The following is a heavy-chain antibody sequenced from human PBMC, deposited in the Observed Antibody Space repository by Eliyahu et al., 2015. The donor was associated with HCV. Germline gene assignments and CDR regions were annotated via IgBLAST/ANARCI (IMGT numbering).Heavy chain of an antibody. CDR2: ISGSGGTT. J-gene: IGHJ4*02. V-gene: IGHV3-23*01. CDR1: GFAFSNYA. CDR3: AKVGEPYSYYDY. D-gene: IGHD4-11*01. Sequence: EVQLLESGGGLVQPGGSLRLSCAASGFAFSNYAVNWVRQAPGKGLEWVSAISGSGGTTYYTDSMKGRITISRDNSKNTVYLQMSSLRAEDTATYYCAKVGEPYSYYDYWGQGTLVTASS.